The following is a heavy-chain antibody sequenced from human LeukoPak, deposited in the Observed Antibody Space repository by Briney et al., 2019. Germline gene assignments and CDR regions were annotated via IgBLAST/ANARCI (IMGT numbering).Heavy chain of an antibody. CDR3: ARGPDVGTAMVLGGDY. V-gene: IGHV3-74*01. J-gene: IGHJ4*02. Sequence: GGSLRLSCAASGFTFSSYWMHWVRQAPGKGLVWVSRINSDGSSTSYADSVKGRFTISRDNAKNTLYLQMNSLRAEDTAVYYCARGPDVGTAMVLGGDYWGQGTLVTVSS. D-gene: IGHD5-18*01. CDR2: INSDGSST. CDR1: GFTFSSYW.